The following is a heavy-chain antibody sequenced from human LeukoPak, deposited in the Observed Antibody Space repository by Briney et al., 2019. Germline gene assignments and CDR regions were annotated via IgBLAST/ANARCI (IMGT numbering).Heavy chain of an antibody. CDR1: GFTFSSYA. J-gene: IGHJ6*03. CDR2: ISGSGGST. D-gene: IGHD2-21*01. V-gene: IGHV3-23*01. Sequence: PGGSLRLSCAASGFTFSSYAISWVRQAPGKGLEWVSAISGSGGSTYYADSVKGRFTISRDNSKNTLYLQMNSLRAEDTAVYYCAKAGDHTPYYYYYMDVWGKGTTVTGSS. CDR3: AKAGDHTPYYYYYMDV.